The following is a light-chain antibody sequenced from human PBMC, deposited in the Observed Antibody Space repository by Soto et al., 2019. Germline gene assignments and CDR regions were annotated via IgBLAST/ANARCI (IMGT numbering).Light chain of an antibody. Sequence: QSVLTQPPSVSGAPGQRVTISCTGSSSNIGAGYDVHWYQQLPGTAPKLLIYGNSNRPSGVPDRFSGSKSGTSASLAITGLQAEDEADYDCQSYDSILSGVVFGGGTKLTVL. J-gene: IGLJ2*01. CDR1: SSNIGAGYD. CDR3: QSYDSILSGVV. CDR2: GNS. V-gene: IGLV1-40*01.